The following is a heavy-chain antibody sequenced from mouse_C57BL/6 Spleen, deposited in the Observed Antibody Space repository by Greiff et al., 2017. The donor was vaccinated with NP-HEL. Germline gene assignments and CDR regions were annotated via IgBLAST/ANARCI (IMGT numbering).Heavy chain of an antibody. CDR1: GYTFTSYW. Sequence: QVQLQQPGAELVRPGSSVKLSCKASGYTFTSYWMDWVKQRPGQGLEWIGNIYPSDSETHYNHKFKDKATLTVDKSSSTAYMQLSSLTSEDSAVYYCARNYNGNYVFDGWGQGTTLTVSS. CDR2: IYPSDSET. J-gene: IGHJ2*01. V-gene: IGHV1-61*01. D-gene: IGHD2-1*01. CDR3: ARNYNGNYVFDG.